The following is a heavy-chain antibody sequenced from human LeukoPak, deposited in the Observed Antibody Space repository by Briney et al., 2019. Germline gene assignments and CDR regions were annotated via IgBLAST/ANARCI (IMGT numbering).Heavy chain of an antibody. CDR1: GFTFSSYA. CDR2: ISYDGSNK. CDR3: ARDVQYSWDFDY. J-gene: IGHJ4*02. V-gene: IGHV3-30*04. Sequence: GGSLRLSCAASGFTFSSYAMHWVRQAPGKGLEWVAVISYDGSNKYYADSVKGRFTISRDNSKNTLYLQMNSLRAEDTAVYYCARDVQYSWDFDYWGQGTPVTVSS. D-gene: IGHD5-18*01.